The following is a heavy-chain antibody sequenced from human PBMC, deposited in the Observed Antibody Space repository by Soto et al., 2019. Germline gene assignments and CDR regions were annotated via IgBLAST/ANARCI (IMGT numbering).Heavy chain of an antibody. V-gene: IGHV4-59*01. CDR1: GVSINDYY. D-gene: IGHD1-26*01. CDR3: AIDEGLPVGSSDF. CDR2: VYHSGST. Sequence: PSETLSLTCTVSGVSINDYYWSWTRQSPGKGLEWIGYVYHSGSTNYNPSLKSRVTMSLDTSKSQLSPKLSSVTAADTAVYYCAIDEGLPVGSSDFCCQG. J-gene: IGHJ4*02.